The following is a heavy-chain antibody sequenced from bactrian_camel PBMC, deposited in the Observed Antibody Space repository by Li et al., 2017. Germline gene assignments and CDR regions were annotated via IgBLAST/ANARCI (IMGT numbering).Heavy chain of an antibody. D-gene: IGHD2*01. CDR2: LTSGDTT. CDR1: GSAYDNNC. CDR3: AARSTSSCFGGIRRPDLYSY. J-gene: IGHJ4*01. Sequence: VQLVESGGGSVQDGGSLTLSCVASGSAYDNNCMSWFRQASVNEREVVASLTSGDTTWYADSVKGRFTISRDNAENTLYLQMNSLKPEDTAMYYCAARSTSSCFGGIRRPDLYSYWGQGTQVTVS. V-gene: IGHV3S55*01.